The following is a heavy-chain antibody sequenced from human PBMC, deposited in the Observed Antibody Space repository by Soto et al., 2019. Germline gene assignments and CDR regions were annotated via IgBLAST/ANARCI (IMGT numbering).Heavy chain of an antibody. CDR1: GGSISSYY. D-gene: IGHD2-2*01. Sequence: SETLSLPGTVSGGSISSYYWSWIRQPPGKGLEWIGYIYYSGSTNYNPSLKSRVTISVDTSKNQFSLKLSSVTAADTAVYYCAREGRVVGPWGQGTLVTVSS. CDR2: IYYSGST. CDR3: AREGRVVGP. V-gene: IGHV4-59*01. J-gene: IGHJ5*02.